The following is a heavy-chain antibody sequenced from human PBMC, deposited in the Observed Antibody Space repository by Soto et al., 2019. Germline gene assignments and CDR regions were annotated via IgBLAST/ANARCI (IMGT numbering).Heavy chain of an antibody. CDR1: GGSISSSSYY. V-gene: IGHV4-39*01. J-gene: IGHJ4*02. Sequence: PXETLSLTCTVSGGSISSSSYYWGWIRQPPGKGLEWIGSIYYSGSTYYNPSLKSRVTISVDTSKNQFSLKLSSVTAADTAVYYCARRGYHFDYWGQGTLVTVSS. D-gene: IGHD2-15*01. CDR3: ARRGYHFDY. CDR2: IYYSGST.